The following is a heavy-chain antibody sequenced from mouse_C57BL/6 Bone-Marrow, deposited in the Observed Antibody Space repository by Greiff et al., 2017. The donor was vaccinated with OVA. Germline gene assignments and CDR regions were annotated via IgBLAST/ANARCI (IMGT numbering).Heavy chain of an antibody. J-gene: IGHJ1*03. CDR2: IYPGSGST. CDR3: ARWGTTVVAKYWYFDV. CDR1: GYTFTSYW. V-gene: IGHV1-55*01. D-gene: IGHD1-1*01. Sequence: QVQLQQSGAELVKPGASVKMSCKASGYTFTSYWITWVKQRPGQGLEWIGDIYPGSGSTNYNEKFKSKATLTVDTSSSTAYMQLSSLTSEDSAVYYCARWGTTVVAKYWYFDVWGTGTTVTVSS.